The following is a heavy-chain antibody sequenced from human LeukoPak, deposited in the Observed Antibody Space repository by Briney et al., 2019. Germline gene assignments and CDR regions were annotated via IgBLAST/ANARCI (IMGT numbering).Heavy chain of an antibody. J-gene: IGHJ2*01. CDR2: ISGSGGST. CDR3: AKDQSLRYPWYFDL. V-gene: IGHV3-23*01. Sequence: GGSLRLSCAASGFTFSSYALSWVRQAPGKGLEWVSGISGSGGSTYYADSVKGRFTISRDNSKNTLYLQMNSLRAEDTAVYYCAKDQSLRYPWYFDLWGRGTLVTVSS. CDR1: GFTFSSYA. D-gene: IGHD3-9*01.